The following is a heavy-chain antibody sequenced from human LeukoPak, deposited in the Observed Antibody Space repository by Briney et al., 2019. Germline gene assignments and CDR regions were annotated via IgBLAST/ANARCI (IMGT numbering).Heavy chain of an antibody. J-gene: IGHJ4*02. CDR1: GYTFITYG. CDR3: AREGYCSGGSCHSGIIDS. V-gene: IGHV1-18*01. D-gene: IGHD2-15*01. Sequence: GASVKVSCKASGYTFITYGITWVRQAPGQGLEWMGWISPYNGNTNYAQKLQGRLTMTTDTSTSTAYMELRSLRPDDTAVYYCAREGYCSGGSCHSGIIDSWGQGTLVTVSS. CDR2: ISPYNGNT.